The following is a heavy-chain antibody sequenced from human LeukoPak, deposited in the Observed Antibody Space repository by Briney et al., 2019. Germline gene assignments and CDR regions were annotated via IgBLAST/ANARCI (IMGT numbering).Heavy chain of an antibody. Sequence: GGSLRLSCATSGFTFSSYGMHWVRQSPGKGLEWVAFIRHVGNNIQYADSVKGRFIISRDNSKNTLYSQMNSLRAEDTAVYYCARDQYWARDFWGQGTLVTVSS. CDR3: ARDQYWARDF. CDR2: IRHVGNNI. V-gene: IGHV3-30*02. D-gene: IGHD2-15*01. J-gene: IGHJ4*02. CDR1: GFTFSSYG.